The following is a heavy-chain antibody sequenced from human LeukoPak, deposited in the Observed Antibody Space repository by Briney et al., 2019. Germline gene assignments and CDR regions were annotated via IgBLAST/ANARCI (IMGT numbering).Heavy chain of an antibody. D-gene: IGHD3-16*02. Sequence: SETLSLTCDVSGSSVNSDQYWGWMRHSPGAGLEWFGSVNQTGSPYYNPSLGSRVSLSIDSTKNSFSLRLTSLTAADTAVYYCAMLRLGELSLLANAYDIWGKGTMVIVSS. CDR1: GSSVNSDQY. CDR3: AMLRLGELSLLANAYDI. CDR2: VNQTGSP. V-gene: IGHV4-38-2*01. J-gene: IGHJ3*02.